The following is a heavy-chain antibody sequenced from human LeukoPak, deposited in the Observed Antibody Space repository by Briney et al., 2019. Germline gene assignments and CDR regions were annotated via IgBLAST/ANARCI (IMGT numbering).Heavy chain of an antibody. D-gene: IGHD1-7*01. V-gene: IGHV3-23*01. CDR3: ARGATDTTRWFDP. CDR1: GFTFSRNG. J-gene: IGHJ5*02. CDR2: ISGSGGNT. Sequence: GGTLRLSCAASGFTFSRNGMTWVRQAPGKGLEWVSAISGSGGNTYYADSVKGRFTISRDNSKNTLYLQMNGLRAEDTAAYYCARGATDTTRWFDPWGQGTLVTVSS.